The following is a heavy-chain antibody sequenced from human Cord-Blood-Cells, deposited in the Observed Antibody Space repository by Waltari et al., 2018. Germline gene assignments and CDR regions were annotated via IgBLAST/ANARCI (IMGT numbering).Heavy chain of an antibody. V-gene: IGHV3-30*18. D-gene: IGHD3-3*01. CDR1: GFTFSSYG. Sequence: QVQLVESGGGVVQPGRSLRLSCAASGFTFSSYGMHWVRQAPGQGLEWVAVISYDGSNKYYADSVKGRFTISRDNSKNTLYLQMNSLRAEDTAVYYCAKGDFWSGYYVYYYGMDVWGQGTTVTVSS. CDR3: AKGDFWSGYYVYYYGMDV. CDR2: ISYDGSNK. J-gene: IGHJ6*02.